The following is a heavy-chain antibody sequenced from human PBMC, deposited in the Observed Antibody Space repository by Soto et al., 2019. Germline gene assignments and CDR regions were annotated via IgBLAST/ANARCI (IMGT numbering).Heavy chain of an antibody. V-gene: IGHV1-69*01. CDR2: IIPLFGTT. CDR1: GDTFKNCV. J-gene: IGHJ3*01. CDR3: AAELGFGKLSVV. Sequence: QVQVVQSGVEVRRPGSSVKVSCKASGDTFKNCVISWVRQAPGQGLEWMGGIIPLFGTTDFAQRFQARITITTDESTTTAYMELSRLRSEDTATYYCAAELGFGKLSVVWGQGTRVIVSS. D-gene: IGHD3-10*01.